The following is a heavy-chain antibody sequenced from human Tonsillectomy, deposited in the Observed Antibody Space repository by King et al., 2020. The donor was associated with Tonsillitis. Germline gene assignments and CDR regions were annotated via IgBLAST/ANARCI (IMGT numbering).Heavy chain of an antibody. D-gene: IGHD1-26*01. CDR2: ISPYNGDT. CDR1: GYIFSNFG. Sequence: QLVQSGAEVKQPGASVKVSCKTSGYIFSNFGITWVRQAPGQGLEWMGWISPYNGDTRNAQKVQGRVTMTTDTSASTAYMELTSLRSDDTAIYYCVRESRWEPYYFDYWGRSPGHRLL. V-gene: IGHV1-18*04. J-gene: IGHJ4*01. CDR3: VRESRWEPYYFDY.